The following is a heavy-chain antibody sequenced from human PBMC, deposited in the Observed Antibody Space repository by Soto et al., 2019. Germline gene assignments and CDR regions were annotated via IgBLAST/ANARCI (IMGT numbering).Heavy chain of an antibody. J-gene: IGHJ6*02. CDR1: GDSLRCYP. CDR3: ARGRWGVYYYYGMDV. V-gene: IGHV4-59*01. CDR2: IYYSGST. D-gene: IGHD3-16*01. Sequence: SETLSLTCPVYGDSLRCYPWSWIRQHPGKGLEWIGYIYYSGSTNYNPSLKSRVTISVDTSKNQFSLKLSSVTAADTAVYYWARGRWGVYYYYGMDVWGQGTTVT.